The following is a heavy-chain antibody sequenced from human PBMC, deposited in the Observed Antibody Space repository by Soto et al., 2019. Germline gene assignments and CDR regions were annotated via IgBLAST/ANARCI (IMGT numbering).Heavy chain of an antibody. CDR1: GFTFSSYA. J-gene: IGHJ3*02. Sequence: EVQLLESGGGLVPPGGSLRLSCAASGFTFSSYAMSWVRQAPGQGLEWVSAIRGSGSTTYYADPVRCRFTISRDNSQNSLYLEMNSLRVEDTAVYFCAKAPVGVFLDALDMWGQGTKVTVSS. D-gene: IGHD3-10*01. CDR2: IRGSGSTT. CDR3: AKAPVGVFLDALDM. V-gene: IGHV3-23*01.